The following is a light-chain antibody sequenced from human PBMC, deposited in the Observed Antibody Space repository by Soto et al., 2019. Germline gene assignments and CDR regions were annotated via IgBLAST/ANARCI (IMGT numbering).Light chain of an antibody. CDR1: HDIGNS. CDR3: QNYNSAPLT. CDR2: GAS. J-gene: IGKJ4*01. V-gene: IGKV1-27*01. Sequence: DLQMTQSPPSLSASVGDRVTVTCRASHDIGNSLAWYQQRPGKSPRLLIYGASSLQSGVSPRFSGSGSGTYFTLAINSLRPEDVATFYCQNYNSAPLTFGGGTKVDIK.